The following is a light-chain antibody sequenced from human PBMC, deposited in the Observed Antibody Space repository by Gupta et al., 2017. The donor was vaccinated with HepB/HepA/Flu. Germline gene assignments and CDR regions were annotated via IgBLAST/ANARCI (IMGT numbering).Light chain of an antibody. V-gene: IGLV3-21*04. Sequence: SYVLTQSPSLSVAPGKTARITCEGNKIGSKNVHWYQQRPGQAPVLVIFYDSDRPSGVAERFSGSNSGNTATLTISRVEAGDEADYYCQVWDSNSDHLIFGGGTKVTVL. CDR2: YDS. J-gene: IGLJ2*01. CDR3: QVWDSNSDHLI. CDR1: KIGSKN.